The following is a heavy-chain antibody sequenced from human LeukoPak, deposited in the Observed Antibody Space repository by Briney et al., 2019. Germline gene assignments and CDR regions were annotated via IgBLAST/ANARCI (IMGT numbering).Heavy chain of an antibody. CDR3: ARTYDILTGYYAHEYYYYYGMDV. Sequence: GGSLRLSCAASGFTFSSYSMNWVRQAPGKGLEWVSSISSSSSYIYYADSVKGRFTISRDNAKNSLYLQMNSLRAEDTAVYYCARTYDILTGYYAHEYYYYYGMDVWGQGTTVTVSS. CDR1: GFTFSSYS. J-gene: IGHJ6*02. V-gene: IGHV3-21*01. D-gene: IGHD3-9*01. CDR2: ISSSSSYI.